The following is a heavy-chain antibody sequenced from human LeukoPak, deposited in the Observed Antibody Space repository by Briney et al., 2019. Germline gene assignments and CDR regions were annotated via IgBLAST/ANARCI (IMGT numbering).Heavy chain of an antibody. CDR2: IYTSGGT. V-gene: IGHV4-4*07. J-gene: IGHJ6*03. CDR1: GGSISSYY. D-gene: IGHD2-2*01. CDR3: ARGVHQLAPLVYYMDV. Sequence: SETLSLTCTVSGGSISSYYWSWIRQPAGKGLEWIGRIYTSGGTNYNPSLKSRVTMSVDTSKNQFSLKLSSVTAADTAVYYCARGVHQLAPLVYYMDVWGKGTTVTVSS.